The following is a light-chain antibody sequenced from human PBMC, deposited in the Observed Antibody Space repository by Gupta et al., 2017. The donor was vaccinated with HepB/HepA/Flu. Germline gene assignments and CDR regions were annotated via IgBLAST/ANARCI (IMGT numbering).Light chain of an antibody. CDR3: RQALQTPRT. V-gene: IGKV2-28*01. Sequence: DIVMTQSPLSLPVTPGEPASISCRSSQSLRHSDGYNYLDWYLQKPGQSPRLLIYVGSNRASGVPDRFSGSGSGTDFTLKIRRVEAEDVGVYYCRQALQTPRTFGQGTKVEIK. CDR2: VGS. J-gene: IGKJ1*01. CDR1: QSLRHSDGYNY.